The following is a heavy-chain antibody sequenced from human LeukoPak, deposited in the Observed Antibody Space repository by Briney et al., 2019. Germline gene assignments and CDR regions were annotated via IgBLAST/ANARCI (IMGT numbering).Heavy chain of an antibody. Sequence: HPGGSLRLSCAASGFTVSSTYMSWVRQAPGQGLEWVSLIYTSGTTFYADSVQGRFTISRDNSKNTLYLQMNSLRAEDTAIYYCARDSSSFPNYFDFWGQGTLFTVSS. V-gene: IGHV3-53*01. CDR3: ARDSSSFPNYFDF. CDR2: IYTSGTT. J-gene: IGHJ4*02. D-gene: IGHD3-10*01. CDR1: GFTVSSTY.